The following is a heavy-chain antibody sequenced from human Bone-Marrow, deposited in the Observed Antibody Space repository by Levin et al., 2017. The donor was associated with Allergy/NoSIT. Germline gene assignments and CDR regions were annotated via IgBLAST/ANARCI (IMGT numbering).Heavy chain of an antibody. Sequence: GESLKISCVVSGFSFKEYHMFWIRQAPGQRLECISYISGSGRTLYYADSVQGRFTVSRDDASESLFLQMSSLRVEDTAVYYCARASVYLGEEGFYYFNGLNVWGQGATVTVSS. CDR1: GFSFKEYH. J-gene: IGHJ6*02. D-gene: IGHD3-3*01. V-gene: IGHV3-11*01. CDR2: ISGSGRTL. CDR3: ARASVYLGEEGFYYFNGLNV.